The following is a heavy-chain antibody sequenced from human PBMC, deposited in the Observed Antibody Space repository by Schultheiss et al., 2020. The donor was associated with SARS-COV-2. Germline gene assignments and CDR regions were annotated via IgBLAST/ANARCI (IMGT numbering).Heavy chain of an antibody. CDR2: ISGSGGST. D-gene: IGHD5-24*01. Sequence: GESLKISCAASGFTFSSYAMSWVRQAPGKGLEWVSAISGSGGSTYYADSVKGRFTISRDNSKNTLYLQMNTLRVEDTAVYYCAKVLRPLSQGGYNSLGEDGMDVWGQGTTVTVSS. V-gene: IGHV3-23*01. CDR3: AKVLRPLSQGGYNSLGEDGMDV. J-gene: IGHJ6*02. CDR1: GFTFSSYA.